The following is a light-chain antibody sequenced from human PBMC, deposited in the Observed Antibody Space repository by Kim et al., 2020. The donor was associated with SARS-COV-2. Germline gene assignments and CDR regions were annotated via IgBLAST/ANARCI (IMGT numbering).Light chain of an antibody. V-gene: IGKV1-39*01. Sequence: DIQMTQSPSSLSASVGDRVTITCRASQSITNYLNWYQQKPGKAPKLLIYTASTLLSGVPSRFSGSGSGTDFTLTISTLQPEDFATCYCQQSYSTPPYTFGQGTKLEI. CDR2: TAS. CDR1: QSITNY. J-gene: IGKJ2*01. CDR3: QQSYSTPPYT.